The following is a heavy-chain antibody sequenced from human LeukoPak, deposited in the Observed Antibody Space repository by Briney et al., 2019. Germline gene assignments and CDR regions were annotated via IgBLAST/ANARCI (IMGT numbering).Heavy chain of an antibody. V-gene: IGHV1-69*13. D-gene: IGHD2-8*01. CDR1: GGTFSSYA. Sequence: SVKVSCKASGGTFSSYAISWVRQAPGQGLEWMGGIIPIFGTANYAQKFQGRVTITADESTSTAYMELSSLRSEDTAVYYCTRAGRSISMVFFVWGQGTLVTVSS. J-gene: IGHJ4*02. CDR2: IIPIFGTA. CDR3: TRAGRSISMVFFV.